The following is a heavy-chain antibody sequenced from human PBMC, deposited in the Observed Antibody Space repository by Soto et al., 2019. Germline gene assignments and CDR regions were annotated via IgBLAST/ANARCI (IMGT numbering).Heavy chain of an antibody. CDR3: ARDLYSGPYTYGMDV. D-gene: IGHD2-15*01. CDR2: ISAYNGNT. J-gene: IGHJ6*02. V-gene: IGHV1-18*04. Sequence: ASVKVSCKASGYTFTGYYMHWVRQAPGQGLEWMGWISAYNGNTNYAQKLQGRVTMTTDTSTSTAYMELRSLRSDDTAVYYCARDLYSGPYTYGMDVWGQGTTVTVSS. CDR1: GYTFTGYY.